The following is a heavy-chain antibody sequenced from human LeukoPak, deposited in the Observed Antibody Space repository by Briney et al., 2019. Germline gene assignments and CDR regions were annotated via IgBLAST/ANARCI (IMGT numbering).Heavy chain of an antibody. D-gene: IGHD6-13*01. CDR3: AGGGVYSSSWIDY. CDR1: GFTFSSYS. V-gene: IGHV3-33*08. J-gene: IGHJ4*02. CDR2: IWYDGSNK. Sequence: GGSLRLSCAASGFTFSSYSMNWVRQAPGKGLEWVAVIWYDGSNKYYADSVKGRFTISRDNSKNTLYLQMNSLRAEDTAVYYCAGGGVYSSSWIDYWGQGTLVTVSS.